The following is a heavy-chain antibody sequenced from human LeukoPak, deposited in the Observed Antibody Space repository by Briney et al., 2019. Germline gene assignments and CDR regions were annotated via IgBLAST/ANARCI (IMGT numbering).Heavy chain of an antibody. Sequence: GGSLRLSCAASGFTFSSYSMNWVRQAPGKGLEWVSSISSSSSYIYYADSVKGRFTISRDNAKNSLYLQMNSLRAEDTAVYYCARAYYDILTGYAVPFDYWGQGTLVTVSS. V-gene: IGHV3-21*04. J-gene: IGHJ4*02. CDR1: GFTFSSYS. CDR2: ISSSSSYI. CDR3: ARAYYDILTGYAVPFDY. D-gene: IGHD3-9*01.